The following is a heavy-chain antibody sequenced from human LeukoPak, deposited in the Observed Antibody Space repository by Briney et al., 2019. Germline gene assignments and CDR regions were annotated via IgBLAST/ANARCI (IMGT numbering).Heavy chain of an antibody. CDR1: GGSISSGSYY. Sequence: SETLSLTCTVSGGSISSGSYYWGWIRQPPGKGLEWIGSIYHSGSTYYNPSLKSRVTISVDTSKNQFSLKLSSVTAADTAVYYCAREEYSYRDGIGQYYFDYWGQGTLVTVSS. V-gene: IGHV4-39*07. CDR3: AREEYSYRDGIGQYYFDY. D-gene: IGHD5-18*01. J-gene: IGHJ4*02. CDR2: IYHSGST.